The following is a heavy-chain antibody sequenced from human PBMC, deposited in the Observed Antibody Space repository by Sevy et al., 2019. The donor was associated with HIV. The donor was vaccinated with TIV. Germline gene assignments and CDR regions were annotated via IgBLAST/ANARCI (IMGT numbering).Heavy chain of an antibody. CDR1: GFTFDYYS. CDR3: ARDKDYYDIRGSLH. J-gene: IGHJ4*02. V-gene: IGHV3-21*01. D-gene: IGHD3-22*01. CDR2: ISSASSYI. Sequence: GGSLRLSCTASGFTFDYYSMTWVRQAPGKGLEWVSSISSASSYINYADSVKGRFTISRDNAKNSLYLQMNSLRAEDTAVYYCARDKDYYDIRGSLHWGQGTLVTVSS.